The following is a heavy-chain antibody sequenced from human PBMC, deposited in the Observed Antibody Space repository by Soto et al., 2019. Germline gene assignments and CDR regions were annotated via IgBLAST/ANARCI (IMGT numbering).Heavy chain of an antibody. J-gene: IGHJ4*02. Sequence: GASVKVSCKASGYTFSDYYIHWVRQAPGQGLEWMGWINPNSGGTKYAPKFPGGVTMTRDTSITTAYMELSRLGSGDTAVYYCAREPATAKPEGVDFWGQGTLVTVSS. CDR1: GYTFSDYY. V-gene: IGHV1-2*02. CDR3: AREPATAKPEGVDF. D-gene: IGHD1-1*01. CDR2: INPNSGGT.